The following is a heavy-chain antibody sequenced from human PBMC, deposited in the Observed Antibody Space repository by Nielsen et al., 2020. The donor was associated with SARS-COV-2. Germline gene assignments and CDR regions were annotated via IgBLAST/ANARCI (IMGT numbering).Heavy chain of an antibody. V-gene: IGHV1-69*06. J-gene: IGHJ6*02. CDR3: RVVPAAIPYYYYGMDV. CDR1: GGTFSSYA. D-gene: IGHD2-2*01. Sequence: SVKVSCKASGGTFSSYAISWVRQAPGQGLEWMGGIIPIFGTAIYAQKFQGRVTMTEDTSTDTAYMELSSLRSEDTAVYYCRVVPAAIPYYYYGMDVWGQGTTVTVSS. CDR2: IIPIFGTA.